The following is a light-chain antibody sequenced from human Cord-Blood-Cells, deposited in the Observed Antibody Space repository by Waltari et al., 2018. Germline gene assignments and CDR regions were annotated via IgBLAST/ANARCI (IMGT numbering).Light chain of an antibody. J-gene: IGKJ3*01. CDR1: QSISSY. CDR2: AAS. Sequence: IQMTQSPSSLSASVGDRVTITCRASQSISSYLNWYQQKPGKAPKLLIYAASSLQSGVPSRFSGSGSGTDFTLTISSLQAEDFAIYYCQQSYSTILTFGPGTKVDIK. CDR3: QQSYSTILT. V-gene: IGKV1-39*01.